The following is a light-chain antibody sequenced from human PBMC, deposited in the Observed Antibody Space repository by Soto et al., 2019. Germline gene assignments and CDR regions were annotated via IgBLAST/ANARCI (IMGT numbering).Light chain of an antibody. V-gene: IGLV2-14*01. Sequence: QSALTQPASVSGSPGQSITISCTGTSSDVGGYNYVSWYQQHPGKAPKLMIYDVSNRPSGVSNCFSGSKSGNTASLTISGLQAEDEADYYSSSYTSSSTYVFGTGTKVTVL. CDR2: DVS. J-gene: IGLJ1*01. CDR1: SSDVGGYNY. CDR3: SSYTSSSTYV.